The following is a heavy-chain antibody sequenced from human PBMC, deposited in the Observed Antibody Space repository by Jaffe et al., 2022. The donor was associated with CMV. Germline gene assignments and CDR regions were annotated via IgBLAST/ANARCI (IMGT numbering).Heavy chain of an antibody. V-gene: IGHV4-59*01. J-gene: IGHJ3*02. CDR1: GGSISSYY. CDR2: IYYSGST. D-gene: IGHD5-12*01. Sequence: QVQLQESGPGLVKPSETLSLTCTVSGGSISSYYWSWIRQPPGKGLEWIGYIYYSGSTNYNPSLKSRVTISVDTSKNQFSLKLSSVTAADTAVYYCAGYSGPSRAFDIWGQGTMVTVSS. CDR3: AGYSGPSRAFDI.